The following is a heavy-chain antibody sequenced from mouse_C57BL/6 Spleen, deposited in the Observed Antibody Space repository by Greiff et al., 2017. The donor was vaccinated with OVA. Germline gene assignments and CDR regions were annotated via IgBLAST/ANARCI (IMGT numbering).Heavy chain of an antibody. Sequence: EVQLQQSGPELVKPGASAKISCKASGYSFTGYYMNWVKQSPEKSLEWIGEINPSTGGTTYNQKFKAKATLTVDKSSSTAYMQLKSLTSEDSAVYYCASFRDWYFDVWGTGTTVTVSS. CDR1: GYSFTGYY. CDR3: ASFRDWYFDV. CDR2: INPSTGGT. V-gene: IGHV1-42*01. J-gene: IGHJ1*03.